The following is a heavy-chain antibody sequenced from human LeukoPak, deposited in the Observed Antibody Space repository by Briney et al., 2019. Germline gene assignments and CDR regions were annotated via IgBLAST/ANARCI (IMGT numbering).Heavy chain of an antibody. CDR3: ASRITGTTPGWDFDP. CDR2: IIPIFGTA. CDR1: GGTFSSYA. Sequence: ASVKVSCKASGGTFSSYAISWVRQAPGQGLEWMGGIIPIFGTANYAQKFQGRVTITADESTSTAYMELSSLRSEDTAVYYCASRITGTTPGWDFDPWGQGTLVTVSS. D-gene: IGHD1-20*01. J-gene: IGHJ5*02. V-gene: IGHV1-69*01.